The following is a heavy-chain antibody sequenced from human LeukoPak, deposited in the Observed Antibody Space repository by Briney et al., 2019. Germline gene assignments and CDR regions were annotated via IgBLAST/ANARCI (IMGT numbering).Heavy chain of an antibody. CDR3: ARDRVGLNWFDP. CDR2: IYYSGST. J-gene: IGHJ5*02. CDR1: GGSISSYY. V-gene: IGHV4-59*01. Sequence: SGTLSLTCTVSGGSISSYYWSWIRQPPGKGLEWIGYIYYSGSTNYNPSLKSRVTISVDTSKNQFSLKLSSVTAADTAVYYCARDRVGLNWFDPWGQGTLVTVSS. D-gene: IGHD1-26*01.